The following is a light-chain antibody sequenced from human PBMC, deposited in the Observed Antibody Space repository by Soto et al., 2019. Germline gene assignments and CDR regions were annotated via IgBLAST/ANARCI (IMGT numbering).Light chain of an antibody. CDR3: RQYGTLPLT. Sequence: EIVLTQSPGTLSLSPGERATLSCRASQSVRTYLSWYQQKPGQAPRLLIYAASTWATGIPDRFSGSASGTVFTLTITRLEPEDFAVYYCRQYGTLPLTFGGGTKVDIK. CDR2: AAS. CDR1: QSVRTY. V-gene: IGKV3-20*01. J-gene: IGKJ4*01.